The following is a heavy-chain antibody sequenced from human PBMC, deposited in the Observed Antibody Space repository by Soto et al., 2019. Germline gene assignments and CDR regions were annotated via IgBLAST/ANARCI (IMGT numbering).Heavy chain of an antibody. Sequence: QVQLQESGAGLVKPSETLSLTCTVSGGSISKYHWSWIRQPAGKGLEWIGRISASGRTDSNPSLTRRVTLSVATSKNQSSLKLSSVTAADTAVYYCARTYYDFWSAYRYWGQGTLVTVSS. CDR3: ARTYYDFWSAYRY. J-gene: IGHJ4*02. D-gene: IGHD3-3*01. CDR2: ISASGRT. CDR1: GGSISKYH. V-gene: IGHV4-4*07.